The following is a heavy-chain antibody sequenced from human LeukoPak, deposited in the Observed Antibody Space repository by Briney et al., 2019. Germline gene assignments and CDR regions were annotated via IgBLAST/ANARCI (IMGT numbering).Heavy chain of an antibody. D-gene: IGHD3-16*01. CDR3: AKAGYYDYVWGSSSYYMDV. Sequence: GGSLRLSCAASGFTFSSYAMSWVRQAPGKGLEWVSAISGSGGSAYYADSVKGRFTISRDNSKNTLYLQMNSLRAEDTAVYYCAKAGYYDYVWGSSSYYMDVWGKGTTVTVSS. V-gene: IGHV3-23*01. CDR1: GFTFSSYA. CDR2: ISGSGGSA. J-gene: IGHJ6*03.